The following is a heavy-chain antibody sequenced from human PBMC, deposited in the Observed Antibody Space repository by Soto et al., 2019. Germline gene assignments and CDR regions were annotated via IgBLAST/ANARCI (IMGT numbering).Heavy chain of an antibody. V-gene: IGHV3-23*01. CDR2: ISGSGGST. CDR1: GFTFSSYA. Sequence: EVQLLESGGGLVQPGGSLRLSCAASGFTFSSYAMSWVRQAPGKGLEWVSAISGSGGSTYYADSVKGRFTISRDKSKNTLYLQMNSLRAEDTAVYYCARPPQYSSGWTFDYWGQGTLVTVSS. CDR3: ARPPQYSSGWTFDY. J-gene: IGHJ4*02. D-gene: IGHD6-19*01.